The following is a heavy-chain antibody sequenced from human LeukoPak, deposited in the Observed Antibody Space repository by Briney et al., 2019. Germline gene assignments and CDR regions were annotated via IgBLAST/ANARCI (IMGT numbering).Heavy chain of an antibody. Sequence: GGSLRLSCAASGFTFSSYEMNWVRQAPGKGLEWVSYISGSGSTIYYADSVKGRFTISRDNAKNSLYLQMNSLRAEGTAVYYCARGYGSSSWTPDWFDPWGQGTLVTVSS. CDR1: GFTFSSYE. D-gene: IGHD6-13*01. J-gene: IGHJ5*02. V-gene: IGHV3-48*03. CDR3: ARGYGSSSWTPDWFDP. CDR2: ISGSGSTI.